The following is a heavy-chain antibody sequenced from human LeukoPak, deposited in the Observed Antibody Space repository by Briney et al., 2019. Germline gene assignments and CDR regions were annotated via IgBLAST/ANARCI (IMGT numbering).Heavy chain of an antibody. V-gene: IGHV3-7*01. D-gene: IGHD3-22*01. J-gene: IGHJ4*02. CDR1: GFTFSSYW. Sequence: GGSLRLSCAASGFTFSSYWMSWLRQAPGKGLEWVANIKQDGSEKYYVDSVKGRFTISRDNAKNSLYLQMNSLRAEDTAVYYCAREAGYVYYYDSSGYFDYWGQGTLVTVSS. CDR3: AREAGYVYYYDSSGYFDY. CDR2: IKQDGSEK.